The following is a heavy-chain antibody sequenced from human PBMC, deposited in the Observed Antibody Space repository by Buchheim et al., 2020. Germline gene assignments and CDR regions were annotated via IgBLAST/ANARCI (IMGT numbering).Heavy chain of an antibody. CDR1: GYTFTSYY. V-gene: IGHV1-46*01. Sequence: QVQLVQSGAEVKKPGASVKVSCKASGYTFTSYYMHWVRQAPGQGLEWMGIITPSGGSTSYAQKLQGRVTMTRDTSTSPVSMELSSLRSEDTAVYYCARVAEAGLIGYCSSTSCYTNNWFDPWGQGTL. CDR3: ARVAEAGLIGYCSSTSCYTNNWFDP. J-gene: IGHJ5*02. CDR2: ITPSGGST. D-gene: IGHD2-2*02.